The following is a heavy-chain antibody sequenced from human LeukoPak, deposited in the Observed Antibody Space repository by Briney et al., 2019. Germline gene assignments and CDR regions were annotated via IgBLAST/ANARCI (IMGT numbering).Heavy chain of an antibody. J-gene: IGHJ4*02. D-gene: IGHD6-13*01. CDR3: ARDSLYSSSWSGFNFDY. CDR2: IYYSGST. Sequence: PSETLSLTCTVSGGSISSSSYYWGWIRQPPGKGLEWIGSIYYSGSTYYNPSLKSRVTISVDTSKNQFSLKLSSVTAADTAVYYCARDSLYSSSWSGFNFDYWGQGTLVTVSS. CDR1: GGSISSSSYY. V-gene: IGHV4-39*07.